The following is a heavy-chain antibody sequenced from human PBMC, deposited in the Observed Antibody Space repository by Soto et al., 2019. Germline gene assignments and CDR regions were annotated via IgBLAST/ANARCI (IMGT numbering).Heavy chain of an antibody. D-gene: IGHD2-15*01. CDR3: ARLQVVGATNRYLQH. J-gene: IGHJ1*01. Sequence: SETLSLTCTVSGGSISSYYWCWIRQPPGKGLEWIGYIYNSGSTNYNPSLKSRVTISVDTSKNQFSLKLSSVTAADTAVYYCARLQVVGATNRYLQHWGQGTLVTVS. CDR2: IYNSGST. V-gene: IGHV4-59*08. CDR1: GGSISSYY.